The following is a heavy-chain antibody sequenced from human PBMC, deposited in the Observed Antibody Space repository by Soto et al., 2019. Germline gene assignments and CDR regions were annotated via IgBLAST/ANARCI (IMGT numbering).Heavy chain of an antibody. J-gene: IGHJ4*02. D-gene: IGHD3-10*01. CDR1: GGTFSSYT. V-gene: IGHV1-69*08. CDR3: AREEYYYGSGAFFVY. Sequence: QVQLVQSGAEVKKPGSSVKVSCKASGGTFSSYTISWVRQAPGQGLEWMGRIIPILGIANYAQKFQGRVTSTAVKSTSTAYMELSSLTSEDTAVYYCAREEYYYGSGAFFVYCGQGTLVTVSS. CDR2: IIPILGIA.